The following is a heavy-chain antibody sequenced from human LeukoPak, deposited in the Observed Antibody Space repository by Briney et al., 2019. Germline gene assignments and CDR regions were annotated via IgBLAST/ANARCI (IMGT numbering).Heavy chain of an antibody. J-gene: IGHJ6*03. D-gene: IGHD1-26*01. CDR3: ARQRSYSYYYYYYYMDV. CDR1: GGSFSGYY. V-gene: IGHV4-34*01. CDR2: INHSGST. Sequence: PSETLSLTCAVYGGSFSGYYWSWIRQPPGKGLEWIGEINHSGSTNYNPSLKSRVTISVDTSKNQFSLKLSSVTAADTAVYYCARQRSYSYYYYYYYMDVWGKGTTVTVSS.